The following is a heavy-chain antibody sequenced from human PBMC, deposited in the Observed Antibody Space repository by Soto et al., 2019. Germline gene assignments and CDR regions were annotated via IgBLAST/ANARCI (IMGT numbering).Heavy chain of an antibody. V-gene: IGHV1-18*01. CDR3: ERSSSGSSGWVPDY. Sequence: ASVKVSCKASGHTFTSNSIGWVRQAPGQGLEWMGWINVYNGNTKYAQQLQGRVTLTTDTSTSTSYMDLRSLRSDDTAVYYCERSSSGSSGWVPDYWGQGTLVTVSS. D-gene: IGHD6-19*01. CDR1: GHTFTSNS. CDR2: INVYNGNT. J-gene: IGHJ4*02.